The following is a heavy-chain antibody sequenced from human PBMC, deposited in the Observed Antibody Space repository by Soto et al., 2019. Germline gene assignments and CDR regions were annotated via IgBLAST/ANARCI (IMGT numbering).Heavy chain of an antibody. V-gene: IGHV1-2*02. CDR1: GYTFTGYY. D-gene: IGHD1-1*01. Sequence: QVQLVQSGAEVKKPGASVKVSCKASGYTFTGYYMHWVRQAPGQGLEWMGWINPNSGGTNYAQKCQGRVTMTRDTSISTAYMELSRLRSDDTAVYYCASNRQREPDGALGPFDYWGQGTLVTVSS. CDR3: ASNRQREPDGALGPFDY. J-gene: IGHJ4*02. CDR2: INPNSGGT.